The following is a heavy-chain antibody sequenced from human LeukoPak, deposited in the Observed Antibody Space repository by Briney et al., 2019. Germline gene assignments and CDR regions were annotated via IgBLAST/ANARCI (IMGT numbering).Heavy chain of an antibody. CDR3: AKNPPGEFDY. V-gene: IGHV3-23*01. Sequence: EGSLRLSCAASGFTFSSYAMSWVRQAPGKGLEWVSSISDSGGRTHYADSVKGRFTISRDNSKNTLYLQMNSLRAEDTAVYYCAKNPPGEFDYWGQGTLVAVSS. J-gene: IGHJ4*02. CDR2: ISDSGGRT. CDR1: GFTFSSYA. D-gene: IGHD3-10*01.